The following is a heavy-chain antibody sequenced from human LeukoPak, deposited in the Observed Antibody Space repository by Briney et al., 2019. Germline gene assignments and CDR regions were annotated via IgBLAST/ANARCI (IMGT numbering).Heavy chain of an antibody. D-gene: IGHD6-6*01. CDR3: ARSARPKAYGAFDI. CDR2: IYTSGTT. Sequence: SSETLSLTCSVSGGSISNYYWNWIRQPAGKGLEWIGHIYTSGTTNRNPSLKSRVTMSLDTSKSQFSLKLSSVTAADTAVYYCARSARPKAYGAFDIWGQGTMVTVSS. V-gene: IGHV4-4*07. CDR1: GGSISNYY. J-gene: IGHJ3*02.